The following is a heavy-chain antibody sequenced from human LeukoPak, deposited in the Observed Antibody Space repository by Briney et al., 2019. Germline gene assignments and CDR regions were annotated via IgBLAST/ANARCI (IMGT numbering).Heavy chain of an antibody. CDR3: ARGYCSSTSCYGFDP. J-gene: IGHJ5*02. V-gene: IGHV3-48*03. Sequence: GGSLRLSCAASGFTFSSYEMNWVRQAPGKGLEWVSYISSSGSTIYYADSVKGRFTISRDNAKNSLYLQMNSLRAEDTAVYYCARGYCSSTSCYGFDPWGQGTLVTVSS. D-gene: IGHD2-2*01. CDR1: GFTFSSYE. CDR2: ISSSGSTI.